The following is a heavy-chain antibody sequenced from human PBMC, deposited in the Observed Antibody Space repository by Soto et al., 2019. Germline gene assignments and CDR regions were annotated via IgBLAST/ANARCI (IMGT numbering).Heavy chain of an antibody. CDR1: GYSFTSYW. Sequence: EVQLVQSGAEVKKPGESLKISCKGSGYSFTSYWIGWVRQMPGKGLEWMGIIYPGDSDTRYSPSFQGQVTISADKSISTAYLQWSSLKASDTAMYYCARQVQRGYYGSGSYHDAFDIWGQGTMVTVSS. J-gene: IGHJ3*02. D-gene: IGHD3-10*01. CDR2: IYPGDSDT. CDR3: ARQVQRGYYGSGSYHDAFDI. V-gene: IGHV5-51*01.